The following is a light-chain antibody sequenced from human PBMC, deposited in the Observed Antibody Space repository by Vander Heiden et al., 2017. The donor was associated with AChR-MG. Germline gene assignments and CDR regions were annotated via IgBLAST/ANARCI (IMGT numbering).Light chain of an antibody. CDR2: DVS. V-gene: IGLV2-14*01. CDR1: SSDVGGYND. Sequence: QSALTQPASVSGSPGQSITISCTGTSSDVGGYNDVSWYQQHPGKAHKLMIYDVSNRPSGVSNRFSGSKSGNTASLTISGLQAEEEADYYCSSYTSSSTLEVFGGGTKLTVL. CDR3: SSYTSSSTLEV. J-gene: IGLJ3*02.